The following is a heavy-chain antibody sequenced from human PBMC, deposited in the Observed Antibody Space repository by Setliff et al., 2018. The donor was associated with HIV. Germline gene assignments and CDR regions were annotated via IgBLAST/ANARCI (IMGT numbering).Heavy chain of an antibody. CDR2: IKQDGSEK. CDR3: ASHFGYCSSTSCEGY. CDR1: GFTVSSYW. D-gene: IGHD2-2*01. Sequence: PGGSLRLSCAASGFTVSSYWMRWVRPAPGKGLEWVANIKQDGSEKYYVDSVKGRFTISRDNAKNSLYLQMNSLRAEDTAVYYCASHFGYCSSTSCEGYWGQGALVTVSS. J-gene: IGHJ4*02. V-gene: IGHV3-7*05.